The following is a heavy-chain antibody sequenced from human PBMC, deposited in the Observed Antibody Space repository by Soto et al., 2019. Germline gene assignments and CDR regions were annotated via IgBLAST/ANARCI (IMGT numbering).Heavy chain of an antibody. J-gene: IGHJ5*02. D-gene: IGHD3-22*01. V-gene: IGHV1-3*01. CDR3: ARWGYYDSSGNPFDP. Sequence: GASVKVSCKASGYTITNYAMHWVRQAPGQRLEWMGWINAGNGNTNYSQKLQGRVTMTTDTSTNTAYMELRSLRSDDTAVYYCARWGYYDSSGNPFDPWGQGTLVTVSS. CDR2: INAGNGNT. CDR1: GYTITNYA.